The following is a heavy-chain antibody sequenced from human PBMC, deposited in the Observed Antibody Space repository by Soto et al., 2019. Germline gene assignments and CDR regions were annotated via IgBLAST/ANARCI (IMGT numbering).Heavy chain of an antibody. CDR2: IYHTGSS. D-gene: IGHD4-17*01. Sequence: SETLSLTCAVSGGSISSGGYSWSWIRQPPGKGLEWIGYIYHTGSSYCNPSLKSRVTISVDRSKNQFSLKLSSVSAADTAVYYCARAYYGDYYFDYWGQGTLVTVSS. J-gene: IGHJ4*02. CDR1: GGSISSGGYS. CDR3: ARAYYGDYYFDY. V-gene: IGHV4-30-2*01.